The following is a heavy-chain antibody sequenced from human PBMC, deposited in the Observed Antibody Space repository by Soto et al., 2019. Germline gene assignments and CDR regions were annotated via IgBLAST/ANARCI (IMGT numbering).Heavy chain of an antibody. CDR2: ISGSGGST. J-gene: IGHJ6*02. CDR3: ANAQRGILWFRDPDSYYYYGMEV. Sequence: PGGSLRLSCAASGFTFSSYAMSWVRQAPGKGLEWVSTISGSGGSTYYADSVKGRFTISRDNSKNTLYLQMNSLRAEDTAVYYCANAQRGILWFRDPDSYYYYGMEVWGQGTTVTVSS. V-gene: IGHV3-23*01. CDR1: GFTFSSYA. D-gene: IGHD3-10*01.